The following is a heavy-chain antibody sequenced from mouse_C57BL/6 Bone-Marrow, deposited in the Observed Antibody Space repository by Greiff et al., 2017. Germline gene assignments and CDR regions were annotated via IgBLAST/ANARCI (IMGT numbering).Heavy chain of an antibody. Sequence: EVQRVESGGGLVQPGGSLKLSCAASRFTFSDYYMYWVRQTPEKRLEWVAYISNGGGSTYYPDTVKGRFTISRDNAKNTLYLQMSRLKSEDTAMYYCARQGYSNYPYYYAMDYWGQGTSVTVSS. J-gene: IGHJ4*01. D-gene: IGHD2-5*01. CDR3: ARQGYSNYPYYYAMDY. CDR1: RFTFSDYY. V-gene: IGHV5-12*01. CDR2: ISNGGGST.